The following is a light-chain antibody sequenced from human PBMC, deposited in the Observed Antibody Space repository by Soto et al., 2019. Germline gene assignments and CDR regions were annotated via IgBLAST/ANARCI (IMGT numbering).Light chain of an antibody. Sequence: QSALTQPASVSGSPGQSITISCTRTSSDVGGYNFVAWYQQHPGKAPKLMIYEVSNRPSGVSNRFSGSKSGNTASLTISGLQAEDEADYYCSSYTSSITVVFGGGTKLTVL. CDR2: EVS. CDR3: SSYTSSITVV. V-gene: IGLV2-14*01. J-gene: IGLJ2*01. CDR1: SSDVGGYNF.